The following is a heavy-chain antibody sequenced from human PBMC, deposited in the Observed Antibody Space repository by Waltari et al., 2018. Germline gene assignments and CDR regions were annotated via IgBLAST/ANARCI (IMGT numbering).Heavy chain of an antibody. V-gene: IGHV3-74*01. Sequence: VQLVDSGGGLVHPGGSLSLDCEGSGFTFSTFWMHWVRHLPGKGLVWVSHIKPDGTSTDYGDSVEGRFTISRDNAKNTLYLQMNSLRAEDTAIYYCVRDLYGRDDVWGQGTMVTVSS. CDR1: GFTFSTFW. D-gene: IGHD3-10*01. CDR3: VRDLYGRDDV. CDR2: IKPDGTST. J-gene: IGHJ3*01.